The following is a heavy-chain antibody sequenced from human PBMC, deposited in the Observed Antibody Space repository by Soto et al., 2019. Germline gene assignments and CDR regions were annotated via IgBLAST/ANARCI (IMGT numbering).Heavy chain of an antibody. Sequence: SQTMSLTSTVSGGSISSYYWNWIRQPQGKGLEWIGDIYYGGGTNYNPSLKSRVTLSVDTSKNQFSLKLSSVTAADTAVYYCASQYYDDSSGSQTFDYWGQGTQVTVSS. CDR2: IYYGGGT. CDR1: GGSISSYY. J-gene: IGHJ4*02. D-gene: IGHD3-22*01. CDR3: ASQYYDDSSGSQTFDY. V-gene: IGHV4-59*01.